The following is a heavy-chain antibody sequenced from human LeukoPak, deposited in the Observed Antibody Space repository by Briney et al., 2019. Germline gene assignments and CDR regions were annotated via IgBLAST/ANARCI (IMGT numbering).Heavy chain of an antibody. CDR2: IYYSGST. Sequence: PSETLSLTCTVSGASTSSDYWSWIRQPPGKGLEWIGYIYYSGSTNYNPSLKSRLTISVDTSKNQFSLKLSSVTAADTVVYYCAREYCSSSCYFDYWGQGTLVTVSS. D-gene: IGHD2-2*01. CDR3: AREYCSSSCYFDY. J-gene: IGHJ4*02. V-gene: IGHV4-59*01. CDR1: GASTSSDY.